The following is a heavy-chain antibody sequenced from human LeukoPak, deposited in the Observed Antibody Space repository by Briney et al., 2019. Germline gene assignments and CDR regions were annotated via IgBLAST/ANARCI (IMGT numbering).Heavy chain of an antibody. CDR3: ARDFDGIDY. Sequence: PGGSLRLSCAASGFTFSSYSMNWVRQAPGKGLEWVSSISSSSSYISYADSVKGRFTISRDNAKNSLYLQMNSLRAEDTAVYYCARDFDGIDYWGQGTLVTVSS. CDR2: ISSSSSYI. CDR1: GFTFSSYS. J-gene: IGHJ4*02. V-gene: IGHV3-21*01. D-gene: IGHD3-9*01.